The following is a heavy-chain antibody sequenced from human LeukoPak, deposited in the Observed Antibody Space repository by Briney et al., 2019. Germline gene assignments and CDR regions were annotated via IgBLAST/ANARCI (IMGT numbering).Heavy chain of an antibody. CDR1: GFTFSRHW. J-gene: IGHJ4*02. V-gene: IGHV3-30*03. D-gene: IGHD2-8*01. Sequence: GGSLRLSCAASGFTFSRHWMTWVRQAPGKGLEWVAVISYDGRQNYYADSVKGRFTISRDNSKNTLYLQMNSLRDEDSAAYYCARVYLERLTAGYFDHWGQGTWVTVSP. CDR2: ISYDGRQN. CDR3: ARVYLERLTAGYFDH.